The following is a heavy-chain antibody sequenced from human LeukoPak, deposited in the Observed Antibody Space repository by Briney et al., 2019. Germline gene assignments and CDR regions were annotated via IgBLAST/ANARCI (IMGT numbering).Heavy chain of an antibody. V-gene: IGHV3-30*07. J-gene: IGHJ4*02. CDR3: ATDSLY. Sequence: ASDEKTKFYADSLKGRFTVSRDNSKNTVYLQMNSLRADDTAVYYCATDSLYWGQGTLVSVSS. CDR2: ASDEKTK.